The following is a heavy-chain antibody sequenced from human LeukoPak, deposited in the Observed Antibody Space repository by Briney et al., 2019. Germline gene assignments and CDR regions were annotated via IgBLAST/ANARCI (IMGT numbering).Heavy chain of an antibody. CDR3: ARAGGYDWDFDY. V-gene: IGHV3-21*01. J-gene: IGHJ4*02. D-gene: IGHD5-12*01. CDR1: GFTFSSYS. CDR2: ISSSSSYI. Sequence: GGSLRLSCAASGFTFSSYSMNWVRQAPGRGLEWVSSISSSSSYIYYADSVKGRFTISRDNAKNSLYLQMNSLRAEDTAVYYCARAGGYDWDFDYWGQGTLVTVSS.